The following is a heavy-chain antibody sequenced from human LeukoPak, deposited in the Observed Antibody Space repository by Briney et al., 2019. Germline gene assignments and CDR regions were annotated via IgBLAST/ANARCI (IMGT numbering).Heavy chain of an antibody. V-gene: IGHV4-59*12. CDR3: ATFEYSSSWYEPLPFQH. D-gene: IGHD6-13*01. CDR1: GGSISSYY. CDR2: IYYSGST. J-gene: IGHJ1*01. Sequence: PSETLSLTCTVCGGSISSYYWSWIRQPPGKGLEWIGYIYYSGSTNYNPSLKSRVTISVDTSKNQFSLKLSSVTAADTAVYYCATFEYSSSWYEPLPFQHWGQGTLVTVSS.